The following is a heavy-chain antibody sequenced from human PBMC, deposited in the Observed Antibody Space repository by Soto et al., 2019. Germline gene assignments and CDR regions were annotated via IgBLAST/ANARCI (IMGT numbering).Heavy chain of an antibody. D-gene: IGHD3-22*01. CDR1: RFTFSSYG. CDR3: VRGASSGYYRIDY. Sequence: GGSLRLSCAASRFTFSSYGMSWVRQAPGKGLEWVSRISGDGNNTNYADSVKGRFTISRDNAKNTVFLQMNSLRVEDMAVYYCVRGASSGYYRIDYWGQGALVTVSS. CDR2: ISGDGNNT. V-gene: IGHV3-23*01. J-gene: IGHJ4*02.